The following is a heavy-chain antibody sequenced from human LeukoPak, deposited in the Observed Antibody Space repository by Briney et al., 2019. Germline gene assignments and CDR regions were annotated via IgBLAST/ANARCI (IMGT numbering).Heavy chain of an antibody. CDR1: GYSFTSYC. CDR3: ARLDVAYYYDSSGPRPPGPYYYYGMDV. J-gene: IGHJ6*02. Sequence: GESLKISCKGSGYSFTSYCIGWVRQMPGKGLEWMGIIYPGDSDTRYSPSFQGQVTISADKSISTAYLQWSSLKASDTAMYYCARLDVAYYYDSSGPRPPGPYYYYGMDVWGQGTTVTVSS. CDR2: IYPGDSDT. V-gene: IGHV5-51*01. D-gene: IGHD3-22*01.